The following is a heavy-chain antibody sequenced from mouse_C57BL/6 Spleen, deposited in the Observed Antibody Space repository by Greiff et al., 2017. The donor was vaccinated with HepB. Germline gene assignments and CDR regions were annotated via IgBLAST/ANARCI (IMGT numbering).Heavy chain of an antibody. J-gene: IGHJ2*01. CDR3: ARSKITTVVGDY. D-gene: IGHD1-1*01. Sequence: QVQLKESGAELVRPGTSVKVSCKASGYAFTNYLIEWVKQRPGQGLEWIGVINPGSGGTNYNEKFKGKATLTADKSSSTAYMQLSSLTSEDSAVYFCARSKITTVVGDYWGQGTTLTVSS. CDR2: INPGSGGT. CDR1: GYAFTNYL. V-gene: IGHV1-54*01.